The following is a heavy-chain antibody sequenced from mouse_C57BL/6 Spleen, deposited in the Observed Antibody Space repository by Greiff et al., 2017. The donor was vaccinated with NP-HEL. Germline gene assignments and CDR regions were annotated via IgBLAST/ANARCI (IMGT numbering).Heavy chain of an antibody. J-gene: IGHJ4*01. Sequence: QVQLKQPGAELVKPGASVKLSCKASGYTFTSYWMHWVTQRPGRGLEWIGRIAPNSGGTKYNAQFKSKATLTVDKPSSTAYMQLSSLTSEDSAVYYCARPGSSYVNAMDYWGQGTSVTVSS. CDR2: IAPNSGGT. CDR1: GYTFTSYW. V-gene: IGHV1-72*01. D-gene: IGHD1-1*01. CDR3: ARPGSSYVNAMDY.